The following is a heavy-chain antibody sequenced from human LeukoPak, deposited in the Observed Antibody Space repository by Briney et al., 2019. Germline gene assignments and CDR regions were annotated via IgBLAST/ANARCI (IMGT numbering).Heavy chain of an antibody. J-gene: IGHJ4*02. D-gene: IGHD2-21*01. Sequence: GGSLRLSCAASGFTFSNYGMLWVRQVPGKGLEWVAFIPYDGSNKYYADSLKGRFTISRDNSKNTLYLQMNSLRAEDTAIYYCAKDICGGDCYPHGGYWGQGTLVTVSS. CDR1: GFTFSNYG. CDR2: IPYDGSNK. V-gene: IGHV3-30*02. CDR3: AKDICGGDCYPHGGY.